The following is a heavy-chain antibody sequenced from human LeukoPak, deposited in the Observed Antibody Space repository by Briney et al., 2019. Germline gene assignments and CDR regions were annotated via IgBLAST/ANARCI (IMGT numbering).Heavy chain of an antibody. Sequence: GGSLRLSCVVSRLTFNSNAMYWVRQAPGKGLEWVSGISVSGGSEYYADSAKGRFSVSRDNSKHTVYLQMNSLRAEDTAVYFCASHARDYDSSGYFDSWGQGALVTVSS. CDR1: RLTFNSNA. D-gene: IGHD3-22*01. CDR3: ASHARDYDSSGYFDS. V-gene: IGHV3-23*01. CDR2: ISVSGGSE. J-gene: IGHJ4*02.